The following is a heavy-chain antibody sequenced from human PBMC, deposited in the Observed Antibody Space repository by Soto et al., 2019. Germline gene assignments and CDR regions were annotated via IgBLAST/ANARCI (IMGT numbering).Heavy chain of an antibody. CDR3: ARGLGRFNY. CDR1: GFTFNDFE. V-gene: IGHV3-48*03. J-gene: IGHJ4*01. Sequence: EVQLLESGGGLVQPGGSLRLYCGVSGFTFNDFEMNWVRQAPGKGLEWLAYIDGSGTTKKYADSGRGRFTISRDNPNKSRFLQMSSLGAADTAIYYCARGLGRFNYWGHGTLVSVSS. CDR2: IDGSGTTK. D-gene: IGHD3-16*01.